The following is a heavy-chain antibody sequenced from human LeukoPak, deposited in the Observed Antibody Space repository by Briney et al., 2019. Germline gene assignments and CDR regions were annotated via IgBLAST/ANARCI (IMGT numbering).Heavy chain of an antibody. CDR3: AKDFGRSAYDRPFDY. D-gene: IGHD5-12*01. J-gene: IGHJ4*02. Sequence: GGPLRLSCAASGFTFDDYAMHWVRQAPGKGLEWVSGISWNSGSIAYADSVKGRFTISRDNAKNSLYLQMNSLRAEDTALYYCAKDFGRSAYDRPFDYWGQGTLVTVSS. CDR2: ISWNSGSI. V-gene: IGHV3-9*01. CDR1: GFTFDDYA.